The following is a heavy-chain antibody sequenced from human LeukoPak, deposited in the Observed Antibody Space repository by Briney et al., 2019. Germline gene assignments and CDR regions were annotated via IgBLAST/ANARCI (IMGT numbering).Heavy chain of an antibody. J-gene: IGHJ4*02. D-gene: IGHD3-10*01. CDR1: GGSFSGYY. CDR3: ARRHYGSGTFDY. V-gene: IGHV4-34*01. CDR2: INHSGST. Sequence: SETLSLTCAVYGGSFSGYYWSWIRQPPGKGLEWIGEINHSGSTNYNPSLKSRVTISVDTSKNQFSLKLSSVTAADTAVYYCARRHYGSGTFDYWGRGTLVTVSS.